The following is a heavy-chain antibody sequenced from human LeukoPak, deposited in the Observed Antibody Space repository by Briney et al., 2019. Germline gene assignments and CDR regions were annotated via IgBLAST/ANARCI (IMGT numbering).Heavy chain of an antibody. J-gene: IGHJ4*02. Sequence: WGSLRLSCAASGFTFSGYCMVWFRQGPGKGLVWVSRINSAGSSTSYHHSVKGRFTISRDNAKNTLYLQMNSLRAEDTAVYYCAVDFWSGYYTYWGQGTPVTVSS. CDR1: GFTFSGYC. V-gene: IGHV3-74*01. CDR2: INSAGSST. CDR3: AVDFWSGYYTY. D-gene: IGHD3-3*01.